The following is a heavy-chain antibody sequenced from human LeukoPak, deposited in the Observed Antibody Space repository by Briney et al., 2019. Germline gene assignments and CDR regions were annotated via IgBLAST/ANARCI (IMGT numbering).Heavy chain of an antibody. CDR1: GYSISSGYY. CDR2: IYHSGST. V-gene: IGHV4-38-2*02. Sequence: SETLSLTCTVSGYSISSGYYWGWIRQPPGKGLEWIGSIYHSGSTYYNPSLKSRVTISLDTSKNQFSLKLSSVTAADTAVYYCARGPYSYDSSGAFDIWGQGTMVTVSS. D-gene: IGHD3-22*01. CDR3: ARGPYSYDSSGAFDI. J-gene: IGHJ3*02.